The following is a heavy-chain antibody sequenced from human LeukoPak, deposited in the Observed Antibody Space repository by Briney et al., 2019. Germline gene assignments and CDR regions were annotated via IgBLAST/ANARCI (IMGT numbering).Heavy chain of an antibody. J-gene: IGHJ4*02. CDR1: GFTFSSYW. D-gene: IGHD3-22*01. CDR3: AREALGAIVVVISTPHFDY. Sequence: GGSLRLSCAASGFTFSSYWMIWVRQAPGKGLEWVSYISSSGSTIYYADSVKGRFTISRDNAKNSLYLQMNSLRAEDTAVYYCAREALGAIVVVISTPHFDYWGQGTLVTVSS. CDR2: ISSSGSTI. V-gene: IGHV3-48*04.